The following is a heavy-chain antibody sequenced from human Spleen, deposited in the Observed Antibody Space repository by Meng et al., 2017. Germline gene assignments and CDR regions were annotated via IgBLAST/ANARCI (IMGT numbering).Heavy chain of an antibody. D-gene: IGHD5-18*01. CDR1: GGSISSNNYY. Sequence: SETLSLTCTVSGGSISSNNYYWGWIRQPPGKGLEWIGSIYYRGNTYYNPSLKSRVTISVDTSKNQFSLKLTSVTAADTAVYYCARGRYSYAYGTGDFDSWGQGTLVTVSS. J-gene: IGHJ4*02. CDR2: IYYRGNT. CDR3: ARGRYSYAYGTGDFDS. V-gene: IGHV4-39*07.